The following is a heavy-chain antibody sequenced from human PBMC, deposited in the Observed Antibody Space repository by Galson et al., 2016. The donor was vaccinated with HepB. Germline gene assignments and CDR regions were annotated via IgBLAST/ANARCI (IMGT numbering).Heavy chain of an antibody. CDR1: GLTFSSYA. V-gene: IGHV3-23*01. CDR2: ISGSGGST. Sequence: SLRLSCAASGLTFSSYAMSWVRQAPGKGLEWVSAISGSGGSTYYADSVKGRFTISRDNSKNTLYLQMNSLRVEDTAVYYCAKDLGFLEWLFFDSYYYYGMDVWGQGTTVTVSS. D-gene: IGHD3-3*01. J-gene: IGHJ6*02. CDR3: AKDLGFLEWLFFDSYYYYGMDV.